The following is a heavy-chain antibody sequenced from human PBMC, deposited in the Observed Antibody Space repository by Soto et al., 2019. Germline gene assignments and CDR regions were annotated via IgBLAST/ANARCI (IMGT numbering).Heavy chain of an antibody. J-gene: IGHJ5*02. CDR2: IKQDGSEK. D-gene: IGHD6-13*01. Sequence: EVQLVESGGGLVQTGGSLRLSCAASGFTFSSYWMSWVRQAPGKGLEWVANIKQDGSEKYYVDSVKGRFTISRDNAKNSLYLQMNSLRAEDTAVYYCAREYSSSWAGDNWFDPWGQGTLVTVSS. CDR3: AREYSSSWAGDNWFDP. V-gene: IGHV3-7*01. CDR1: GFTFSSYW.